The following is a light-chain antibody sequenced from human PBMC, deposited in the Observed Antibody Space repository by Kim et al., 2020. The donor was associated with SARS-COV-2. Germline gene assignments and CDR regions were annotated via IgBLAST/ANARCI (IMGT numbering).Light chain of an antibody. J-gene: IGKJ4*02. CDR2: AAS. Sequence: DIQMTQSPSSLSASVGDRVTITCRASQGITSALAWLQQKPGKAPKSLIYAASRLQSGVPSKFSGSGSGTNFSLTISSLQPEDFATYYCQQYDNYPITFGGGTKVDIQ. CDR1: QGITSA. V-gene: IGKV1-16*02. CDR3: QQYDNYPIT.